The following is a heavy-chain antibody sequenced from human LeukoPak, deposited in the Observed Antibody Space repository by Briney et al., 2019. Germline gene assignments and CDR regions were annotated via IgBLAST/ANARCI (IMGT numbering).Heavy chain of an antibody. CDR3: ARDLVPLKGSSRSRFDY. J-gene: IGHJ4*02. CDR1: GGSISSGGYY. Sequence: PSETLSLTCTVSGGSISSGGYYWSWIRQHPGKGLEWIGYIYYSGSTYYNPSLKSRVTISVDTSKNQFSLKLSSVTAADTAVYYCARDLVPLKGSSRSRFDYWGQGTLVTVSS. CDR2: IYYSGST. D-gene: IGHD6-13*01. V-gene: IGHV4-31*03.